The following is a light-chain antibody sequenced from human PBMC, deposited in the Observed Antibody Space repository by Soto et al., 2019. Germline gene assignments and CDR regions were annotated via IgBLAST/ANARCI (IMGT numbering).Light chain of an antibody. V-gene: IGKV1-33*01. J-gene: IGKJ4*01. CDR1: QDITNS. CDR2: DAS. CDR3: QQYDHLSRT. Sequence: DIKMTQSPSSLSASVGDRVTITSQASQDITNSLNWYQQKPGKAPNLLIFDASNLDAGVPSRFSGSGSGTYFTFTIHSLQPENVATYYCQQYDHLSRTFGGGTKVDI.